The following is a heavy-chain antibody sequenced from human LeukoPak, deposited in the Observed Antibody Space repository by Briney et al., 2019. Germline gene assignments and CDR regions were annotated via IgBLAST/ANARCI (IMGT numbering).Heavy chain of an antibody. J-gene: IGHJ4*02. Sequence: GGSLRLSCSASGFTFSAYAVSWVRPAPGKGLEWVSAISGSGHSTYHAASVKGRFTISRDNSNNTLYLQMNSLRAEDTAIYYCAKDRGYIYVSLGGTHYFDYWGQGTLVTVSS. CDR3: AKDRGYIYVSLGGTHYFDY. D-gene: IGHD5-18*01. V-gene: IGHV3-23*01. CDR1: GFTFSAYA. CDR2: ISGSGHST.